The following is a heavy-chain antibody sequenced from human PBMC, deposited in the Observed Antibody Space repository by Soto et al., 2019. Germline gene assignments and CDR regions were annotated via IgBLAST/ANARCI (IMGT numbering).Heavy chain of an antibody. CDR3: ARAWAVPAYFDY. Sequence: QVQLVQSGAEEKKPGASVKVSCKASGYTFTGYAMHWLRQAPGQRLEWMAWINVGNGNRKYSQKVQGRVTITWDTSASTAYMEVSSLRSEDTAVYYCARAWAVPAYFDYWGQGTLVTVSS. D-gene: IGHD6-19*01. V-gene: IGHV1-3*05. CDR2: INVGNGNR. CDR1: GYTFTGYA. J-gene: IGHJ4*02.